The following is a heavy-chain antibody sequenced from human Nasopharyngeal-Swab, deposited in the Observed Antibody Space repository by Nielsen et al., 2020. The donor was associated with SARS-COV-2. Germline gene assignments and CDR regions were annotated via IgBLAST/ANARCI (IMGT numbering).Heavy chain of an antibody. J-gene: IGHJ6*03. Sequence: SETLSLTCTVSGDSISSYYWSWIRQPPGKGLQLIGYIYYGGSTNYNPSLKSRVTISVDKSKNHFSLKLTSVTAADTALYYCARGVSRSGYNYEGPYYYMDVWGKGTTVTVSS. CDR3: ARGVSRSGYNYEGPYYYMDV. CDR1: GDSISSYY. CDR2: IYYGGST. V-gene: IGHV4-59*12. D-gene: IGHD5-12*01.